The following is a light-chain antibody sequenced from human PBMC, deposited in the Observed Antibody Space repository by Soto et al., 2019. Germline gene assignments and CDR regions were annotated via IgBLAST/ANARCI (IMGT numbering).Light chain of an antibody. CDR2: DVS. J-gene: IGLJ2*01. CDR3: ASYTSSNTLI. Sequence: QSALTQPASVSGSPGQSITISCTGTSSDVGGYNYVSWYQQHPDKAPKFLIYDVSSRPSGVSNRFSGSKSANTASLTISGLQAADEADYYCASYTSSNTLIFGGGTKVTVL. CDR1: SSDVGGYNY. V-gene: IGLV2-14*03.